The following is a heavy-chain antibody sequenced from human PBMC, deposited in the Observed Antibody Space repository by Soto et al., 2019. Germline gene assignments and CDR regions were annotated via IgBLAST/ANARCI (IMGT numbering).Heavy chain of an antibody. CDR3: ARDREWLANFDY. V-gene: IGHV1-3*01. D-gene: IGHD6-19*01. Sequence: ASVKVSCKASGYTFTSYGISWVRQAPGQRLEWMGWINAGNGNTKYSQKFQGRVTITRDTSASTAYMELSSLRSEDTAVYYCARDREWLANFDYWGQGTLVTVSS. CDR2: INAGNGNT. J-gene: IGHJ4*02. CDR1: GYTFTSYG.